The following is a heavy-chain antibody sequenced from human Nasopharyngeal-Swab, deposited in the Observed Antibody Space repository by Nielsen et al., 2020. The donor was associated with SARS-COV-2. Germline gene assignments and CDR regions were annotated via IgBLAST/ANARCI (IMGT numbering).Heavy chain of an antibody. CDR2: VFSEDGGT. V-gene: IGHV1-24*01. J-gene: IGHJ3*02. Sequence: ASVQVSCQASGYTLTSLPINRVRHAPGKRVEWVGTVFSEDGGTIYAQNFQGRVTMTEDTSTYTAYLELSSLRSEDTAVYYCASEGSGVFGVVIYAFDIWGPGTLVTVSS. D-gene: IGHD3-3*01. CDR1: GYTLTSLP. CDR3: ASEGSGVFGVVIYAFDI.